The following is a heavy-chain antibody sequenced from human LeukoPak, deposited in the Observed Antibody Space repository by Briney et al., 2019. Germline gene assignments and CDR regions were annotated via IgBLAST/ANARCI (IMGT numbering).Heavy chain of an antibody. V-gene: IGHV4-39*01. D-gene: IGHD6-13*01. CDR2: IYYTGDA. Sequence: PSETLSLTCDVSGGSINSTGYFWGRIRQSPGKGLEWIGAIYYTGDAYFNPSLRSRANMAVDTSENRFSLNLRSVTAADTAIYYCARRRSWPEFDYWGQGTLVTVSS. J-gene: IGHJ4*02. CDR1: GGSINSTGYF. CDR3: ARRRSWPEFDY.